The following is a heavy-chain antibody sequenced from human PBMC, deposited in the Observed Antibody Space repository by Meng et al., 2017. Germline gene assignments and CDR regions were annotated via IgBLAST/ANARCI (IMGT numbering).Heavy chain of an antibody. V-gene: IGHV4-31*03. CDR1: GGSISSGGYY. D-gene: IGHD4-17*01. J-gene: IGHJ5*02. CDR2: IYYSGST. CDR3: ARRSGDYVDFWFDP. Sequence: SETLSLTCTVSGGSISSGGYYWSWIRQHPGKGLEWIGYIYYSGSTYYNPSLKSRVTISVDTSKNQFSLKLSSVTAADTAVYYCARRSGDYVDFWFDPWGQGTLVTVSS.